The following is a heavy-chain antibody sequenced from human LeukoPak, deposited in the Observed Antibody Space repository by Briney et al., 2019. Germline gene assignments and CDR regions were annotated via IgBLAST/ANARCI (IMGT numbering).Heavy chain of an antibody. V-gene: IGHV3-48*02. CDR2: ISSSSSTI. J-gene: IGHJ4*02. CDR3: ARGRPFYYDI. D-gene: IGHD3-22*01. CDR1: GFTFSTYS. Sequence: GGSLRLSCAASGFTFSTYSMNWVRQAPGKGMEWVSYISSSSSTIYYADSVKGRLTISRDNAKNSLYLQMNSLRDEDTAVYYCARGRPFYYDIWGQGTLVTVSS.